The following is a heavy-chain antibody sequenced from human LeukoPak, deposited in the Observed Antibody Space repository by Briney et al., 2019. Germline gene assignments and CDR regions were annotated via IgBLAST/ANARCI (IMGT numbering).Heavy chain of an antibody. D-gene: IGHD6-13*01. CDR1: GFTFSDYY. J-gene: IGHJ4*02. CDR2: ISSSSSYT. CDR3: ARDIAAAGKDY. Sequence: GGSLRLSCAASGFTFSDYYMSWIRQAPGKGLEWASYISSSSSYTNCADSVKGRFTISRDNAKNSLYLQMNSLRAEDTAVYYCARDIAAAGKDYWGQGTLVTVSS. V-gene: IGHV3-11*06.